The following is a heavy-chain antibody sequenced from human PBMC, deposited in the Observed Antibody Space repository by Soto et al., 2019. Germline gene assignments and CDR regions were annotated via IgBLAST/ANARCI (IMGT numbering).Heavy chain of an antibody. CDR2: IYYSGST. CDR3: ASPGRDWGALHY. D-gene: IGHD7-27*01. J-gene: IGHJ4*02. CDR1: NDSISTYY. V-gene: IGHV4-59*08. Sequence: QVQLQESGPGLVKPSETLSLTCTVSNDSISTYYWTWIRQPPGKGLEWIGFIYYSGSTNYNPSLQSRVTMSVDTSKNQFSLKMNSVTAADTAVYYCASPGRDWGALHYWGQGTLVTVSS.